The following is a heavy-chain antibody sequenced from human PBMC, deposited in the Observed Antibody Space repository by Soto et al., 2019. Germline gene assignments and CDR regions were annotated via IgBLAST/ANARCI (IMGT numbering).Heavy chain of an antibody. CDR3: ARGISMTVEVQRDAPDKCSLDS. J-gene: IGHJ4*02. D-gene: IGHD3-22*01. CDR2: INHSGGS. Sequence: PSETLSLTCAVYGGSFSGYYWTWIRQPPGKGLEWIGEINHSGGSNSNPSLKSPVTISADTSKNQFSLNLSSVTAADTAVYYCARGISMTVEVQRDAPDKCSLDSWGQGPRVT. V-gene: IGHV4-34*01. CDR1: GGSFSGYY.